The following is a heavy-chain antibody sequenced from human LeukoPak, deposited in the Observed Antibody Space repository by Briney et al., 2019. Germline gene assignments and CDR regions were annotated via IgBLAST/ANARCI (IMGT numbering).Heavy chain of an antibody. CDR1: GFTFSSYA. V-gene: IGHV3-23*01. J-gene: IGHJ4*02. CDR3: AKDVRGYSRPFDY. CDR2: IGGGGGST. Sequence: GGSLRLSCAGSGFTFSSYAMSWVRQAPGEGLEWVSAIGGGGGSTDYADSVKGRFTISRDNSKNTLYLQMNSLRAEDTAVYYCAKDVRGYSRPFDYWGQGTLVTVSS. D-gene: IGHD3-10*02.